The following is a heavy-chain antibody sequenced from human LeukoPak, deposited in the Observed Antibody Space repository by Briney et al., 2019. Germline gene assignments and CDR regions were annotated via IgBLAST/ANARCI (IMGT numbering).Heavy chain of an antibody. CDR1: GFTFSIYS. D-gene: IGHD6-6*01. Sequence: GGSLRLSCAASGFTFSIYSMNWVRQAPGKGLEWVSSITSRSTYIYYAGSVKGRFTISRDNSKNTLYLQMNSLRAEDTAVYYCARGSYSSSYCFGYWGQGSLVTVSS. CDR2: ITSRSTYI. V-gene: IGHV3-21*01. CDR3: ARGSYSSSYCFGY. J-gene: IGHJ4*02.